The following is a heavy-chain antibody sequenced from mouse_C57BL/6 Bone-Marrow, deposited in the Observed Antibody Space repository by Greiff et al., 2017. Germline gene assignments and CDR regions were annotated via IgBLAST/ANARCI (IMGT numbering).Heavy chain of an antibody. J-gene: IGHJ1*03. Sequence: EVKLQESGGGLVKPGGSLKLSCAASGFTFSDYGMHWVRQAPEKGLEWVAYISSGSSTIYYADTVKGRFTISRDNAKNTLFLQMTSLRSEDTAMYYCASQGVTTVVYWYFDVWGTGTTVTVSS. CDR2: ISSGSSTI. CDR3: ASQGVTTVVYWYFDV. CDR1: GFTFSDYG. D-gene: IGHD1-1*01. V-gene: IGHV5-17*01.